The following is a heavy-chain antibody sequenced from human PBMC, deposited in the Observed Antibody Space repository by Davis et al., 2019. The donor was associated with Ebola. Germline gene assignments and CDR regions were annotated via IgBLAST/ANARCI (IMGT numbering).Heavy chain of an antibody. D-gene: IGHD3-9*01. CDR3: ARDPAELGTGYLEYYFDY. Sequence: ASVKVSCKASGYTFTGYYMHWVRQAPGQGLEWMGWINPNSGGTIYTQKFQGRVTMTRDTSISTGYMELSSLRSDDTAVYYCARDPAELGTGYLEYYFDYWGQGTPVAVSS. J-gene: IGHJ4*02. CDR2: INPNSGGT. V-gene: IGHV1-2*02. CDR1: GYTFTGYY.